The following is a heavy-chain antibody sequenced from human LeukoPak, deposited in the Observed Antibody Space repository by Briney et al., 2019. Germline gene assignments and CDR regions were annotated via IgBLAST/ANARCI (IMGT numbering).Heavy chain of an antibody. V-gene: IGHV1-69-2*01. CDR3: ATGGRADAFDI. Sequence: ASVKVSCKASGYTFTSYGISWVRQAPGQGLEWMGLVDPEDGETIYAEKFQGRVTITADTSTDTAYMELSSLRSEDTAFYYCATGGRADAFDIWGQGTMVTVSS. CDR2: VDPEDGET. CDR1: GYTFTSYG. J-gene: IGHJ3*02. D-gene: IGHD1-1*01.